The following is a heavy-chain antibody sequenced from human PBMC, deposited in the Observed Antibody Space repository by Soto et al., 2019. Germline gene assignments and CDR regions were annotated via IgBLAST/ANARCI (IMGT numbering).Heavy chain of an antibody. J-gene: IGHJ4*02. CDR2: ISYDGSNK. CDR3: ARDLSGSSWFLFDY. Sequence: PGGSLRLSCAASGFTFSSYAMHWVRQAPGKGLEWVAVISYDGSNKYYADSVKGRFTISRDNSKNTLYLQMNSLRAEDTAVYYCARDLSGSSWFLFDYWGQGTLVTVSS. D-gene: IGHD6-13*01. V-gene: IGHV3-30-3*01. CDR1: GFTFSSYA.